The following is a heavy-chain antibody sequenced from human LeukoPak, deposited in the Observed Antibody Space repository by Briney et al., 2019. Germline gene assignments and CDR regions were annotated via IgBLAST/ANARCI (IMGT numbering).Heavy chain of an antibody. CDR3: ARVGSGSSYRPFDY. Sequence: GGSLRLSCAASGFTFSSYWMGWVRQAPGNGPEWVANIKEDESEKNYVDSVKGRFTISRDSAKNALYLQMNSLRAEDTAVYYCARVGSGSSYRPFDYWGQGTLVTVSS. CDR2: IKEDESEK. J-gene: IGHJ4*02. CDR1: GFTFSSYW. D-gene: IGHD3-10*01. V-gene: IGHV3-7*01.